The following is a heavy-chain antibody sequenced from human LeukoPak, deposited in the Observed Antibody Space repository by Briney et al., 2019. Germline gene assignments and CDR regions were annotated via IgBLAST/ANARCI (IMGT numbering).Heavy chain of an antibody. CDR2: FDPEDGET. V-gene: IGHV1-24*01. J-gene: IGHJ4*02. Sequence: ASVKVSCKVSGYTLTELSMHWVRQAPGKGLEWMGGFDPEDGETIYAQKFQGRVTMTEDTSTDTAYMELSSLRSEDTAVYYCAHSVRPGYLLWFGPFFDYWGQGTLVTVSS. D-gene: IGHD3-10*01. CDR1: GYTLTELS. CDR3: AHSVRPGYLLWFGPFFDY.